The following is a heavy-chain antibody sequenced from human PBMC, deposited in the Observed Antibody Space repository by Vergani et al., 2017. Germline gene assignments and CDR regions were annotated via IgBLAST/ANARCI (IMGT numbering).Heavy chain of an antibody. D-gene: IGHD4-17*01. V-gene: IGHV3-23*01. CDR1: GFTLSSYA. Sequence: QVLESGGGLVQPGGSLRVSCAASGFTLSSYAMSWVRQAPGKGLEWVSTITSGGTTSYADSVKGRLTISRDNSKNTLYLQMSNPRGEDTAVYFCAMRTNGDYEFDYWGQGTLVTVSS. CDR3: AMRTNGDYEFDY. J-gene: IGHJ4*02. CDR2: ITSGGTT.